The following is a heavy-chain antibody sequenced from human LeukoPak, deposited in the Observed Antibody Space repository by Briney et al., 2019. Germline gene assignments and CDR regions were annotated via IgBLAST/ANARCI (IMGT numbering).Heavy chain of an antibody. V-gene: IGHV4-59*08. J-gene: IGHJ6*02. D-gene: IGHD6-13*01. CDR2: IYYSGST. CDR1: GGSISSYY. CDR3: ARHLRYSSSLRDYGMDV. Sequence: SETLSLTCTVSGGSISSYYWSWIRQPPGKGLEWIGYIYYSGSTNYNPSLKSRVTISVDTSKNQFSLKLSSVTAADTAVYYCARHLRYSSSLRDYGMDVWGQGTTVTVSS.